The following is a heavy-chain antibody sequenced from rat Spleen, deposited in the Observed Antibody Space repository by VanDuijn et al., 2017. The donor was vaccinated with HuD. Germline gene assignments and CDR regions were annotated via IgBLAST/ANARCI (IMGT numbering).Heavy chain of an antibody. J-gene: IGHJ2*01. V-gene: IGHV5-29*01. Sequence: EVQLVESGGGLVQPGRSLKLSCVASGFTFSDYAMAWVRQAPTKGLEWVATISYDGSSTYYRDSVKGRFTISRDNAKSTLYLQMDSLRSEDTATYYCARFFDSWGQGVMVTVSS. CDR2: ISYDGSST. CDR3: ARFFDS. CDR1: GFTFSDYA.